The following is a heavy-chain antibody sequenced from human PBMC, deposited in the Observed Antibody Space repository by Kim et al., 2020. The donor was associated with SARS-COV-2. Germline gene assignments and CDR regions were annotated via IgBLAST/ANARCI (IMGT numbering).Heavy chain of an antibody. D-gene: IGHD4-17*01. J-gene: IGHJ2*01. Sequence: NPTPKSRVTRSVDTSKNQFSLKLGSVTAADTAVYYCARLGGSVDGDFDLWGQGTLVTVSS. V-gene: IGHV4-34*13. CDR3: ARLGGSVDGDFDL.